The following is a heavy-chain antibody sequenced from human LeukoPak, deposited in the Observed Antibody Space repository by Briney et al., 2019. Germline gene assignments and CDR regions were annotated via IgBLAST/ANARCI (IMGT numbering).Heavy chain of an antibody. CDR2: ISAYNGNT. Sequence: ASVKVSCKASGYTFTSYGISWVRQAPGQGLEWMGWISAYNGNTNYAQKLQGRVTMTTDTSTGTAYMELRSPRSDDTAVYYCARAIGSGSYYHYWGQGTLATVSS. V-gene: IGHV1-18*01. J-gene: IGHJ4*02. CDR1: GYTFTSYG. D-gene: IGHD3-10*01. CDR3: ARAIGSGSYYHY.